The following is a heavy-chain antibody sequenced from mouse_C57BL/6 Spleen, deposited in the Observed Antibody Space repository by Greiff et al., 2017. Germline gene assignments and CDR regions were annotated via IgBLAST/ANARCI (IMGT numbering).Heavy chain of an antibody. V-gene: IGHV1-50*01. J-gene: IGHJ2*01. D-gene: IGHD1-1*01. CDR2: IDPSDSYT. CDR1: GYTFTSYW. CDR3: ARRGLGSSYPDY. Sequence: QVQLQQPGAELVKPGASVKLSCKASGYTFTSYWMQWVKQRPGQGLEWIGEIDPSDSYTNDNQKFKGKATLTVDTSSSTAYMQLSSLTSEDSAVYYCARRGLGSSYPDYWGQGTTLTVSS.